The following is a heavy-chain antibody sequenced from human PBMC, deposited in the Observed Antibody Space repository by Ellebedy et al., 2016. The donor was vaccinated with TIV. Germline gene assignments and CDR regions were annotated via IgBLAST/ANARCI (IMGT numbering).Heavy chain of an antibody. D-gene: IGHD6-13*01. Sequence: GGSLRLXXEASGFTFSNYAMTWVRQAPGKGLEWVAAISGSGVSTYYADSVRGRFTISRDNSKSTLYVQMNNLRAEDTAIYYCAREWSGSSWYGDGFDIWGQGTMVTVSS. J-gene: IGHJ3*02. CDR3: AREWSGSSWYGDGFDI. CDR1: GFTFSNYA. CDR2: ISGSGVST. V-gene: IGHV3-23*01.